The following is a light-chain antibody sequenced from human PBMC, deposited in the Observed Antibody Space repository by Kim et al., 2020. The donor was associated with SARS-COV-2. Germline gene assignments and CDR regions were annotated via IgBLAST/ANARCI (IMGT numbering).Light chain of an antibody. Sequence: YVSPGERATLSCRASQSVSSNLAWYQQKPGQAPRLLIYGASTRATGIPARFSGSGSGTEFTLTISSLQSEDFAVYYCQQYNNWPPFGQGTKVDIK. J-gene: IGKJ1*01. CDR3: QQYNNWPP. CDR2: GAS. CDR1: QSVSSN. V-gene: IGKV3-15*01.